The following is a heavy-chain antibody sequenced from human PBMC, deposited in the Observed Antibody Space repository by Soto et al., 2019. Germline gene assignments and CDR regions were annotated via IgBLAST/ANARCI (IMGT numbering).Heavy chain of an antibody. CDR2: IYYSGST. CDR1: GDSIRFSGHY. Sequence: QVQLQESGPGLVEPSQTLSLTCTVSGDSIRFSGHYWNWIRQHPGKGLEWIGYIYYSGSTYYNPSLQSRVAISVDTSESQFSLTLTSVTAADTAVYYCARRSTISYLFDPWGQGTLVTVSS. D-gene: IGHD3-3*01. V-gene: IGHV4-31*03. J-gene: IGHJ5*02. CDR3: ARRSTISYLFDP.